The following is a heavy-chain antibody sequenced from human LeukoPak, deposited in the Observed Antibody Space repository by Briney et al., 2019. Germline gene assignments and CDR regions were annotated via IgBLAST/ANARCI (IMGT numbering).Heavy chain of an antibody. Sequence: ASVKVSCKASRYTFTSYYMHWVRQAPGQGLEWMGIINPSGGSTSYAQKFQGRVTMTRDTSTSTVYMELSSLRSEDTAVYYCARPNSSGWYRKEYFQHWGQGTLVTVSS. CDR3: ARPNSSGWYRKEYFQH. D-gene: IGHD6-19*01. CDR1: RYTFTSYY. V-gene: IGHV1-46*01. J-gene: IGHJ1*01. CDR2: INPSGGST.